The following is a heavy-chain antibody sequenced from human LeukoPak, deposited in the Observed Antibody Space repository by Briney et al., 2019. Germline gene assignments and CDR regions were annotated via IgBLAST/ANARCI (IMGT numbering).Heavy chain of an antibody. Sequence: EASVKVSCKASGGTFSSYAISWVRQAPGQGLEWMGGIIPIFGTANYAQKFQGRVTITADESTSTAYMELSSLRSEDTAVYYCARGRYYDFWSGPRGYYYYYGMDVWGQGTTVTVSS. V-gene: IGHV1-69*13. CDR1: GGTFSSYA. J-gene: IGHJ6*02. CDR2: IIPIFGTA. D-gene: IGHD3-3*01. CDR3: ARGRYYDFWSGPRGYYYYYGMDV.